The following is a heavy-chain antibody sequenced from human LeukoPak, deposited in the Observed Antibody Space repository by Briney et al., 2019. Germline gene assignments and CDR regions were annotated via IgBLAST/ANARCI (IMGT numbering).Heavy chain of an antibody. CDR2: INPNSGGT. CDR3: ARDPLIAVAGTVGNWFDP. V-gene: IGHV1-2*02. Sequence: ASVKVSCKASGYTFTGYYMHWVRQAPGQGLEWMGWINPNSGGTNYAQKFQGRVTMTRDTSVSTAYMELSRLRSDDTAVYYCARDPLIAVAGTVGNWFDPWGQGTLVTVSS. J-gene: IGHJ5*02. D-gene: IGHD6-19*01. CDR1: GYTFTGYY.